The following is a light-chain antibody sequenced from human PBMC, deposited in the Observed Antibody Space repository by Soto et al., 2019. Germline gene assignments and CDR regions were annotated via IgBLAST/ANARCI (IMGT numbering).Light chain of an antibody. CDR2: DAS. J-gene: IGKJ4*01. CDR1: QSISSS. CDR3: QQHSDWPLT. Sequence: EIVLIQSPVTLFLSPGGRATLSCRASQSISSSLAWYQQNPGQAPRLLIFDASNRATGIPVRFSGSGSGTDFTLTISSLEPDDFTVYYCQQHSDWPLTFGGGTRVEI. V-gene: IGKV3-11*01.